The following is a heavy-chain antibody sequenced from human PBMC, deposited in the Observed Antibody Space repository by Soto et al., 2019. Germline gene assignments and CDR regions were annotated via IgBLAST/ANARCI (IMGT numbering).Heavy chain of an antibody. Sequence: SETLSLTCTVSGGSIRSYYLSWIRQPPGKGLEWIGYIYYSGSTNYNPSLKSRVTISVDTSKNQFSLKLSSVTAADTAVYYCARGGSIVLMVYATYGMDVWGQGTTVTVSS. CDR1: GGSIRSYY. J-gene: IGHJ6*02. CDR3: ARGGSIVLMVYATYGMDV. D-gene: IGHD2-8*01. V-gene: IGHV4-59*01. CDR2: IYYSGST.